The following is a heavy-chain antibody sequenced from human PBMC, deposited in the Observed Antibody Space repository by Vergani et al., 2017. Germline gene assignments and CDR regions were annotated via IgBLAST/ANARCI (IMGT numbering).Heavy chain of an antibody. J-gene: IGHJ4*02. CDR3: ARELWFGEKTFYY. Sequence: QVQLQESGPGLVKPSQTLSLTCTVSGGSISSGDYYWSWIRQPPGKGLEWIGYIYYSGSTYYNPSLKSRVTISVDTSKNQFSLKLSSVTAADTAAYYCARELWFGEKTFYYWGQGTLVTVSS. CDR2: IYYSGST. CDR1: GGSISSGDYY. D-gene: IGHD3-10*01. V-gene: IGHV4-30-4*08.